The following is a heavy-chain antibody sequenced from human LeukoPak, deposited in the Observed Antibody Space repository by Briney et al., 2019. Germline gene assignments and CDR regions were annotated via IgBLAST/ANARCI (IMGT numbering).Heavy chain of an antibody. CDR2: ISSSSSYI. CDR1: GFTFSSYS. V-gene: IGHV3-21*01. D-gene: IGHD3-9*01. CDR3: AREVILTGYSEMTFDYYYYGMDV. Sequence: SGGSLRLSCAASGFTFSSYSMNWVRQAPGKGLEWVSSISSSSSYIYYADSVKGRFTISRDNAKNSLYLQMNSLRAEDTAVYYCAREVILTGYSEMTFDYYYYGMDVWGQGTTVTVSS. J-gene: IGHJ6*02.